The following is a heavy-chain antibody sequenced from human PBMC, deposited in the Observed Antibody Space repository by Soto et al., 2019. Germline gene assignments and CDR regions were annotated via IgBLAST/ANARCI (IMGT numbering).Heavy chain of an antibody. Sequence: LRLSCAASGFTFDDYAMHWVRQAPGKGLEWVSGISWNSGTIAYADSVKGRFTISRDNAKNFLYLQVNSLRAEDTALYYCARESYDYGGSTGHYYYGVDVWGQGTTVTVSS. D-gene: IGHD4-17*01. V-gene: IGHV3-9*01. CDR1: GFTFDDYA. J-gene: IGHJ6*02. CDR2: ISWNSGTI. CDR3: ARESYDYGGSTGHYYYGVDV.